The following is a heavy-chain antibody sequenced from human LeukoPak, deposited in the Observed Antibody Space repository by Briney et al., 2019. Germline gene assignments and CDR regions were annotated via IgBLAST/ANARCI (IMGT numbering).Heavy chain of an antibody. CDR1: GFTFSSYG. CDR2: IWYDGSNK. J-gene: IGHJ4*02. CDR3: AKDRYDSSGYCPDY. V-gene: IGHV3-33*06. Sequence: GGSLRLSCAVSGFTFSSYGMHWVSQAPGKGLGWVAVIWYDGSNKYYADSVKGRFTISRNNSKNTLFLQMNSLRAGDTAVYYCAKDRYDSSGYCPDYWGQGTLVTVSS. D-gene: IGHD3-22*01.